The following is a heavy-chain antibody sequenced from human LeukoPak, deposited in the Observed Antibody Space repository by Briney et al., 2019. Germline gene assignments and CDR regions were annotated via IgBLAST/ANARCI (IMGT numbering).Heavy chain of an antibody. CDR1: GGSISSGGYS. CDR2: IYHSGST. CDR3: ARVMGDYVSWFDP. Sequence: PSQTLSLTCAVSGGSISSGGYSWSWIRQPPGKGLEWIGYIYHSGSTYYNPSLKSRVTISVDRSKNQFSLKPSSVTAADTAVYYCARVMGDYVSWFDPWGQGTLVTVSS. D-gene: IGHD3-16*01. J-gene: IGHJ5*02. V-gene: IGHV4-30-2*01.